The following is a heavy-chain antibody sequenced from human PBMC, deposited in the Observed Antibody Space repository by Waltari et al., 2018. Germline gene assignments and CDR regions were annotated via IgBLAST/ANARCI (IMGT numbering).Heavy chain of an antibody. CDR3: MVSAVVGSSGVDY. CDR1: GFSFRNYA. J-gene: IGHJ4*02. CDR2: IRTKTDNATA. V-gene: IGHV3-49*04. D-gene: IGHD6-19*01. Sequence: EVQLVESGGGLVQPGRSLRLSCLTSGFSFRNYAMAWVAQAPGKGLECVCFIRTKTDNATAEYAASVKGRFTLSRDDSRSIAYLQMDSLKAEDTAVYYCMVSAVVGSSGVDYWGQGTLVTVSS.